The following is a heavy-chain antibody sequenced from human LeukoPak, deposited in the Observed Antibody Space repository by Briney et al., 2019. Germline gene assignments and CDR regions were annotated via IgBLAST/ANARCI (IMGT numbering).Heavy chain of an antibody. J-gene: IGHJ6*03. D-gene: IGHD3-22*01. CDR2: IIPIFGTA. CDR3: AGFTTGSGYYYYYYMDV. V-gene: IGHV1-69*05. Sequence: SVKVSCKASGGTFSSYAISWVRQAPGQGLEWMGGIIPIFGTANYAQKFQGRVTITTDESTSTAYMELSSLRSEDTAVYYCAGFTTGSGYYYYYYMDVWGKGTTVTVSS. CDR1: GGTFSSYA.